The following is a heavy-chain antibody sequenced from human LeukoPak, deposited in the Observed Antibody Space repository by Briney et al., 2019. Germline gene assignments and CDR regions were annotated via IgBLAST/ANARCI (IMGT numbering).Heavy chain of an antibody. CDR2: ISGSGGST. J-gene: IGHJ4*02. Sequence: GGSLRLSCAASGFTFSSYAMSWVRQAPGKGLEWVSAISGSGGSTYYADSVKGRFTISRDNSKNTLYLQMNSLRAEDTAVYYCAKGGGVTMIVVVPHFFDYWGQGTLVTISS. V-gene: IGHV3-23*01. D-gene: IGHD3-22*01. CDR3: AKGGGVTMIVVVPHFFDY. CDR1: GFTFSSYA.